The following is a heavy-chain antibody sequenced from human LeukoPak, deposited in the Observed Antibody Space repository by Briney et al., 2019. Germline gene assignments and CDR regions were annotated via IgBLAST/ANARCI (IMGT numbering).Heavy chain of an antibody. CDR3: ASTNPVRLFRTLDY. CDR2: IRYDGSNK. D-gene: IGHD3-22*01. J-gene: IGHJ4*02. CDR1: GFTFNNYG. Sequence: PGGSLRLSCAASGFTFNNYGMHWVRQAPGKGLEWVAFIRYDGSNKYYADSVKGRFTISRDNSKNTLYLQMNSLRAEDTAVYYCASTNPVRLFRTLDYWGQGTLVTVSS. V-gene: IGHV3-30*02.